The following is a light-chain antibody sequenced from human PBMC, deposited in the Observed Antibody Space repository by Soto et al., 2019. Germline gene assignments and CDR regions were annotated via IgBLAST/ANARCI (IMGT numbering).Light chain of an antibody. CDR2: EVS. J-gene: IGLJ3*02. CDR1: SSDVGSYNY. V-gene: IGLV2-8*01. CDR3: NSYAGSNNWV. Sequence: QSALTQPASVSGSPGQSITISCTGTSSDVGSYNYVSWFQQHPGTAPKLMIYEVSKRPSGVPDRFSGSKSGNTASLTVSGLQAEDEADYYCNSYAGSNNWVFGGGTKLTVL.